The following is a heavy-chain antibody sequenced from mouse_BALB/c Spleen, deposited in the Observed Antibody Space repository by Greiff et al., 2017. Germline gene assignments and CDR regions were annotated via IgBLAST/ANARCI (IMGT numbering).Heavy chain of an antibody. CDR3: ARHGGIYYDYDGYFDY. D-gene: IGHD2-4*01. J-gene: IGHJ2*01. CDR1: GFAFSSYD. Sequence: EVQLVESGGGLVKPGGSLKLSCAASGFAFSSYDMSWVRQTPEKRLEWVAYISSGGGSTYYPDTVKGRFTISRDNAKNTLYLQMSSLKSEDTAMYYCARHGGIYYDYDGYFDYWGQGTTLTVSS. V-gene: IGHV5-12-1*01. CDR2: ISSGGGST.